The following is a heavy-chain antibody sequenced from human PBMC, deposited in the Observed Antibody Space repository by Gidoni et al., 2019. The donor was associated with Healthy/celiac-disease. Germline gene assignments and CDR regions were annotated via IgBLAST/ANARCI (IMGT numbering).Heavy chain of an antibody. Sequence: EVQLVESGGGLVQPGGSLRLSCAASGFTFSSYAMSWVRQAPGKGLEWVSAISGSGGSTYYADSVKGRFTISRDNSKNTLYLQMNSLRAEDTAVYYCAKYLEGDDYYYYGMDVWGQGTTVTVSS. CDR1: GFTFSSYA. CDR2: ISGSGGST. D-gene: IGHD3-16*01. V-gene: IGHV3-23*04. CDR3: AKYLEGDDYYYYGMDV. J-gene: IGHJ6*02.